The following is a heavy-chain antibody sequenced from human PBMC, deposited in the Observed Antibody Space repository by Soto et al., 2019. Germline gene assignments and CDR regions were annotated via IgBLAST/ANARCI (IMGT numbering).Heavy chain of an antibody. Sequence: PGGSLRLSCAASGFTFSSYGMHWVRQAPGKGLEWVAVIWYDGSNKYYAASVKGRFTISGDNSKNTLYLQMNSLRAEDTAVYYCARAPGYGDYQLDYWGQGTPVTVSS. D-gene: IGHD4-17*01. V-gene: IGHV3-33*01. CDR3: ARAPGYGDYQLDY. CDR1: GFTFSSYG. CDR2: IWYDGSNK. J-gene: IGHJ4*02.